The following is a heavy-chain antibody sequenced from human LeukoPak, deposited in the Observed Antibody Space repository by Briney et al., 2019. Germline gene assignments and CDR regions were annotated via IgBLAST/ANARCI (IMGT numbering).Heavy chain of an antibody. CDR2: INTNTGNP. J-gene: IGHJ5*02. V-gene: IGHV7-4-1*02. CDR1: GGTFSSYA. Sequence: GASVKVSCKASGGTFSSYAISWVRQAPGQGLEWMGWINTNTGNPTYAQGFTGRFVFSLDTSVSTAYLQISSLKAEDTAVYYCARDFPWGDYYDSSGYYYVRWFDPWGQGTLVTVSS. D-gene: IGHD3-22*01. CDR3: ARDFPWGDYYDSSGYYYVRWFDP.